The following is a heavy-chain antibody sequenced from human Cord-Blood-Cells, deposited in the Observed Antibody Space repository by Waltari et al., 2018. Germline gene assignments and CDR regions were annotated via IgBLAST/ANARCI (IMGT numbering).Heavy chain of an antibody. J-gene: IGHJ4*02. V-gene: IGHV1-69*01. CDR2: IISIFGTA. D-gene: IGHD6-13*01. CDR3: ARLGYSSNAGIFDY. Sequence: QVQLVQSGAEVKKPGYSVKVACKAYGGNFSSDAIRWVRQAPGQGLEWMGGIISIFGTANYAQKFKGRVTITADESTSRAYMELSSLRSEDTAVYYCARLGYSSNAGIFDYWGQGTLVTVSS. CDR1: GGNFSSDA.